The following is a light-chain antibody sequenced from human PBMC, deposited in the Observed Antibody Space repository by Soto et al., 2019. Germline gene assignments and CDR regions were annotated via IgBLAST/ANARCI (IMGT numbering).Light chain of an antibody. CDR1: QSLVYSHGNTY. CDR2: KVS. V-gene: IGKV2-30*01. J-gene: IGKJ3*01. CDR3: MQGAQWPPT. Sequence: DGEIAQSPLSLPFTLLHLTSIYCGSSQSLVYSHGNTYLNWFPQRPGQSPRRLIYKVSNRDSGVPDRFSGSGSGTDFTLRISRVEAEDVGVYYCMQGAQWPPTFGPGTKVDI.